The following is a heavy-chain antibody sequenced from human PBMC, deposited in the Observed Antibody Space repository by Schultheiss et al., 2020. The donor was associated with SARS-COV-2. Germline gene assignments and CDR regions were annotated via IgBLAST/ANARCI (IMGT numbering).Heavy chain of an antibody. CDR1: GGSISSYY. CDR3: ARRVVVPTLFDY. D-gene: IGHD3-22*01. CDR2: IYTSGST. Sequence: SQTLSLTCTVSGGSISSYYWSWIRQPPGKGLEWIGRIYTSGSTNYNPSLKSRVTMSVDTPQKQFSLKLSSVTAADTAVYYCARRVVVPTLFDYWGQGTLVTVSS. J-gene: IGHJ4*02. V-gene: IGHV4-4*07.